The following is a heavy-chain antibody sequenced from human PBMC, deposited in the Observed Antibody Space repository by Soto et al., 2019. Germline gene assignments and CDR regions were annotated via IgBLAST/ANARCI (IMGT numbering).Heavy chain of an antibody. V-gene: IGHV4-30-4*01. J-gene: IGHJ4*02. CDR2: IYYSGST. Sequence: SETLSLTCTVSGGSISSGDYYWSWIRQPPGKGLEWIGYIYYSGSTYYNPSLKSRITISVDTSKNQFSLKLSSVTAADTAVYYCARVIRGDYYGSGSYSYYFDYWGQGTLVTVSS. D-gene: IGHD3-10*01. CDR1: GGSISSGDYY. CDR3: ARVIRGDYYGSGSYSYYFDY.